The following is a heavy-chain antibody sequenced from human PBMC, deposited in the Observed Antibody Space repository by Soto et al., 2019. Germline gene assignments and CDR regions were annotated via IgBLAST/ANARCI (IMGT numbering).Heavy chain of an antibody. CDR3: ARGDSTDCSNGVCSFFYNHDMDV. V-gene: IGHV1-2*04. CDR2: INPKSGGT. D-gene: IGHD2-8*01. CDR1: GYSFTDYH. J-gene: IGHJ6*02. Sequence: ASVKVSCKASGYSFTDYHIHWVRQAPGQGLEWLGRINPKSGGTSTAQKFQGWVTMTTDTSISTASMELTRLTSDDTAIYYCARGDSTDCSNGVCSFFYNHDMDVWGQGTMVTVSS.